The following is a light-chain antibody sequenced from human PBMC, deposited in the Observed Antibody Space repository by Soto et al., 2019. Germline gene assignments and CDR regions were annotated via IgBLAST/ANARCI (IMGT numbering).Light chain of an antibody. CDR1: SSDVGGYNS. V-gene: IGLV2-11*01. CDR3: CSYVGSYSYV. Sequence: QSALTQPRSVPGSPGQSVTVSCIGTSSDVGGYNSVSWYQEHPGKAPKLMIYDVIKRPSGVPDRFSGSKSGNTASLTISGLLAEDEADYYCCSYVGSYSYVFGTGTKVTVL. J-gene: IGLJ1*01. CDR2: DVI.